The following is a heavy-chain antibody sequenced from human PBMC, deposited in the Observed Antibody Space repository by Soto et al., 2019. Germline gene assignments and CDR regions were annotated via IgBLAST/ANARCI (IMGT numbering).Heavy chain of an antibody. J-gene: IGHJ4*02. CDR1: GFTFSSYA. V-gene: IGHV3-23*01. CDR3: AKDREVVVITNPPLGY. CDR2: ISGSGGST. Sequence: EVQLLESGGGLVQPGGSLRLSCAASGFTFSSYAMSWVRQAPGKGLEWVSAISGSGGSTYYADSVKGRFTISRDNSKNXXXXXXXXLRAXDTAVYYCAKDREVVVITNPPLGYWGQGTLVTVSS. D-gene: IGHD3-22*01.